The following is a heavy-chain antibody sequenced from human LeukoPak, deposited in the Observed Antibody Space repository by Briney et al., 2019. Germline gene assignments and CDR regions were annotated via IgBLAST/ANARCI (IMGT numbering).Heavy chain of an antibody. Sequence: GGSLRLSCAASGFTFSSYEMNWVRQAPGKGLEWVSYISSSGSTIYYADSVKGRFTISRDNAKNSLYLQMNSLRAEDTAVYYCARGTQDYYYYFMDVWGKGTTVTISS. J-gene: IGHJ6*03. V-gene: IGHV3-48*03. CDR1: GFTFSSYE. CDR3: ARGTQDYYYYFMDV. CDR2: ISSSGSTI.